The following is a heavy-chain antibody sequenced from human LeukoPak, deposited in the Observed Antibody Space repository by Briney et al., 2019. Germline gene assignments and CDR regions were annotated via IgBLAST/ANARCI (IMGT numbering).Heavy chain of an antibody. CDR2: INPNSGGT. CDR1: GYTFTGYY. V-gene: IGHV1-2*02. Sequence: ASVKVSCEASGYTFTGYYMHWVRQAPGQGLEGMGWINPNSGGTNYAQKFQGRVTMTRDTSTSTAYMELSRLRSDDTAVYYCARGKVGYGDLPYFDYWGQGTLVTVSS. J-gene: IGHJ4*02. D-gene: IGHD4-17*01. CDR3: ARGKVGYGDLPYFDY.